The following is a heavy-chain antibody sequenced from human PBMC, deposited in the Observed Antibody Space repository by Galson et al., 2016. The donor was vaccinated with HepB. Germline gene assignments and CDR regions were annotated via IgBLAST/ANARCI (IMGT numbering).Heavy chain of an antibody. D-gene: IGHD3-10*01. CDR2: VWYDGSKG. CDR3: ARTIGFRVDY. V-gene: IGHV3-33*01. J-gene: IGHJ4*02. CDR1: GYIFSSHG. Sequence: SLRLSCAASGYIFSSHGIHWVRQAPGKGLEWVAVVWYDGSKGYYADSVKGRFTVYKDNPKNTAYLQMNSLRVEDTAVYYCARTIGFRVDYWGQGTLVTVSS.